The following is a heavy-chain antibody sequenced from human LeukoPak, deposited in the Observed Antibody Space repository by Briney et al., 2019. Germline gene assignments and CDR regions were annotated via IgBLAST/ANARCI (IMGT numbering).Heavy chain of an antibody. CDR1: GFTFNNYS. V-gene: IGHV3-48*01. D-gene: IGHD6-19*01. J-gene: IGHJ4*02. CDR2: IGTSTDST. CDR3: VRADSSGWDLAY. Sequence: RGSLRLSCAASGFTFNNYSMNWVRQAPGKGLEWVSYIGTSTDSTYYADSVKGRFTISRDNAKNSLSLQMNSLRAEDTAVYYCVRADSSGWDLAYWGQGSLVTVSS.